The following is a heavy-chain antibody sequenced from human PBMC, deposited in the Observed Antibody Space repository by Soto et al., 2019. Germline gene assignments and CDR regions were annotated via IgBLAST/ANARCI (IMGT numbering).Heavy chain of an antibody. Sequence: GGSLRLSCAASGFTFSNAWMSWVRQAPGKGLEWVGRIKSKTDGGTTDYAAPVKGRFTISRDDSKNTLYLQMNSLKTEDTAVYYCTTDLGGFDWFGFDYWGQGTLVTVSS. CDR3: TTDLGGFDWFGFDY. CDR1: GFTFSNAW. V-gene: IGHV3-15*01. CDR2: IKSKTDGGTT. D-gene: IGHD3-9*01. J-gene: IGHJ4*02.